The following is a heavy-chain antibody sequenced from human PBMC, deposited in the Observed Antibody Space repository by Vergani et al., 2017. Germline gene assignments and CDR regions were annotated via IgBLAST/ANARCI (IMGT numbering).Heavy chain of an antibody. J-gene: IGHJ4*02. CDR2: IGKDGINT. V-gene: IGHV3-30*02. CDR3: AKYLRDSTDGLPDS. D-gene: IGHD2-21*02. CDR1: VFPFSNFG. Sequence: QVQLVESAGGVVQPGGSLSLSCAASVFPFSNFGMHWFPQAPGKGLEWLAYIGKDGINTRYRDAVKGRFTVSRDNSKDILYVQMDSLGREDTALYYCAKYLRDSTDGLPDSWGPGTLVIVSS.